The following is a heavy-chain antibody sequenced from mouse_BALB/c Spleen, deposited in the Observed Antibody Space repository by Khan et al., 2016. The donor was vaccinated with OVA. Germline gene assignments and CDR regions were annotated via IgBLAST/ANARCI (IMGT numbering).Heavy chain of an antibody. V-gene: IGHV1S81*02. CDR2: INPSNGRT. D-gene: IGHD2-1*01. CDR3: ARLLINFDY. Sequence: QVQLQQPRAELVNPGASVNLSCKASGYTLTSYWMHWVKQRPGQGLEWIGEINPSNGRTNYNEKFKSKATLTVDKSSSTAYMQLSRPTSEDTAVYYCARLLINFDYWGQGTTLTVSS. CDR1: GYTLTSYW. J-gene: IGHJ2*01.